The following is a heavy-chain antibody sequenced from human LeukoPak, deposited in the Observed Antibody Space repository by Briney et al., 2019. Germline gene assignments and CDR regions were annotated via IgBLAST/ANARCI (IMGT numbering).Heavy chain of an antibody. CDR1: GFTFDEYG. CDR3: ARGYFYDSSGYYGNLDY. Sequence: GGSLRLSCAASGFTFDEYGMNWVRQAPGKGLEWVSGINWNGGSTGYADAVKGRFTIHRDNAKKSLYLQMHSLRAEDTALYYCARGYFYDSSGYYGNLDYWGQGTLVPASS. V-gene: IGHV3-20*04. J-gene: IGHJ4*02. CDR2: INWNGGST. D-gene: IGHD3-22*01.